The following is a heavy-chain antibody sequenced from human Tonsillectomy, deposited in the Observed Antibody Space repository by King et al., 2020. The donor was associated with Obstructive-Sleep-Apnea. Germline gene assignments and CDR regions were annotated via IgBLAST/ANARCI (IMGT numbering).Heavy chain of an antibody. J-gene: IGHJ4*02. V-gene: IGHV4-39*07. CDR2: SYYSGST. Sequence: QLQESGPGLVKPSETLSLTCTVSGGSISSSSYYWGWIRQPPGKGLEWIWSSYYSGSTYYNPSLKSRVTISVDTSKNQFSLQLSSVTAADTAVYYCASSLVATIGYYFDYWGQGTLVTVSS. CDR1: GGSISSSSYY. CDR3: ASSLVATIGYYFDY. D-gene: IGHD5-12*01.